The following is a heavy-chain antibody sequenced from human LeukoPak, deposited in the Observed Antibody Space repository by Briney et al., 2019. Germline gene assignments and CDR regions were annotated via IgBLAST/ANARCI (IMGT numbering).Heavy chain of an antibody. CDR2: IDSSSSTI. CDR1: GFIFSDYN. CDR3: ARDGLNYDILTGYLAK. D-gene: IGHD3-9*01. Sequence: GGSLRLSCEASGFIFSDYNMNWVRQAPGKGLEWLSFIDSSSSTIYYADSVKGRFAISRDNAKNSLFLQMNSLRAEDTAVYYCARDGLNYDILTGYLAKWGQGTLVTVSS. J-gene: IGHJ4*02. V-gene: IGHV3-48*04.